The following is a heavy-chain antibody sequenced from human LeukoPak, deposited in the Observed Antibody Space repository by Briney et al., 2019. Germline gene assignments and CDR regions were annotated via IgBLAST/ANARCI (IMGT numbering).Heavy chain of an antibody. CDR3: ARHGTSGTNLNWFDP. V-gene: IGHV4-59*01. Sequence: SETPSLTCTVSGGSISSFYWSWIRQPPGKGLEWSGYIYYSGSTNYNPSLKSRVTISVDTSKNQFSLKLSSVTAADTAAYYCARHGTSGTNLNWFDPWGQGTLVTVSS. D-gene: IGHD1-1*01. CDR2: IYYSGST. J-gene: IGHJ5*02. CDR1: GGSISSFY.